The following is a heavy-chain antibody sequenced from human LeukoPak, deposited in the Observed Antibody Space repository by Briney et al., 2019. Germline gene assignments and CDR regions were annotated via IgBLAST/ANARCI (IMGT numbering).Heavy chain of an antibody. CDR3: ARDPAVAAAGLFDY. J-gene: IGHJ4*02. Sequence: ASVKVSCKASGYIFSNYGVSWVRLAPGQRLEWMGWVSAYNGNTNYAQSFQGRVTMTTDTSTSTAYMELRSLRSDDTAVYYCARDPAVAAAGLFDYWGQGTLFTVSS. D-gene: IGHD6-13*01. CDR1: GYIFSNYG. CDR2: VSAYNGNT. V-gene: IGHV1-18*01.